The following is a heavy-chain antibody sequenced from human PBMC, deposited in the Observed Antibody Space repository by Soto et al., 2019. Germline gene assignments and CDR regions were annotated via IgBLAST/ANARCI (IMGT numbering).Heavy chain of an antibody. J-gene: IGHJ6*02. CDR2: IWYDGSNK. D-gene: IGHD3-22*01. CDR3: ARDGHILDFSPTDYYESSGSVGSPGMDV. V-gene: IGHV3-33*01. CDR1: GFNFSSYG. Sequence: GGSLRLSCAASGFNFSSYGMHWVRQAPGKGLEWVAVIWYDGSNKYYADSVKGRFTISRDNSKNTLYLQMNSLRAEDTAVYYCARDGHILDFSPTDYYESSGSVGSPGMDVWGQGTTVPVSS.